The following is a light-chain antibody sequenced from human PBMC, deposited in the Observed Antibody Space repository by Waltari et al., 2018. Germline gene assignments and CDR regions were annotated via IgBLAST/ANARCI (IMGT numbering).Light chain of an antibody. J-gene: IGKJ1*01. CDR3: QQYNNWPPWT. CDR1: QSVSSN. CDR2: GAS. Sequence: EIVMTQSPATLSVSPGERATLSCRASQSVSSNLPWYQQKPGQAPRLLLYGASTRATGIPARFSGSGSGTEFTLTISSLQSEDFAVYYCQQYNNWPPWTFGQGTKVEIK. V-gene: IGKV3-15*01.